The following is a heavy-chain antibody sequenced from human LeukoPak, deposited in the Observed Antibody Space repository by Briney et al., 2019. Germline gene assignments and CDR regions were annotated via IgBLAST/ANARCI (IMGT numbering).Heavy chain of an antibody. V-gene: IGHV1-2*02. Sequence: ASVKVSCKASGYTFTGYYMHWLRQAPGQRLEWMGWINPNSGGTNYAQKFQGRVSMTRDRSISTADMELGRLRSDDTAVYYCARDGEPNYYYYFMDVWGKGTTVTVSS. CDR2: INPNSGGT. CDR1: GYTFTGYY. D-gene: IGHD1-14*01. J-gene: IGHJ6*03. CDR3: ARDGEPNYYYYFMDV.